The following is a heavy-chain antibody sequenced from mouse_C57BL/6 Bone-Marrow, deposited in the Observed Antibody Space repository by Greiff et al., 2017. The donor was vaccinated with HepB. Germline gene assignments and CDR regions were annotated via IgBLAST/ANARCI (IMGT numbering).Heavy chain of an antibody. CDR2: IYPGSSST. D-gene: IGHD2-5*01. Sequence: QVQLQQPGAELVKPGASVKMSCKASGYTFTSYWITWVKQRPGQGLEWIGDIYPGSSSTNYNEKFKSKATLTVDKSSSTAYMQLSSLTSEDSAVYYCARTRSNWAMDYWGQGTSVTVSS. CDR1: GYTFTSYW. V-gene: IGHV1-55*01. CDR3: ARTRSNWAMDY. J-gene: IGHJ4*01.